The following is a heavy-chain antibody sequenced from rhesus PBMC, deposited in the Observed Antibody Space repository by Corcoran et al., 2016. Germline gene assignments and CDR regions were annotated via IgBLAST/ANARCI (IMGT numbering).Heavy chain of an antibody. CDR2: MFGLNGNT. CDR1: GGSVSGDSE. V-gene: IGHV4-76*01. Sequence: QVQLQESGPGLVKPSETLSLTCDVSGGSVSGDSEWSWIRQPRGKGLEWIGYMFGLNGNTHYKPSLRNRVTISKDSSKNQFSLKVISVTAADTAMYYCAKGSYYGGDLDFWGQGVLVIVSS. CDR3: AKGSYYGGDLDF. J-gene: IGHJ4*01. D-gene: IGHD3-9*01.